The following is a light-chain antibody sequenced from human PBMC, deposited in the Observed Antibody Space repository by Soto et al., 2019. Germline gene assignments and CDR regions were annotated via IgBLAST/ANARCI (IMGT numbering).Light chain of an antibody. CDR2: SAS. J-gene: IGKJ5*01. CDR1: QGISSW. CDR3: QQADSFPLAT. Sequence: DIQMTQSPSSVSASVGDRVTITCRSSQGISSWLVWYQQKPGKAPKLLIYSASSLQSGVPSRFSGSGSGTDFTLSISSLQPEDFATYYCQQADSFPLATFGQGTRLEIK. V-gene: IGKV1D-12*01.